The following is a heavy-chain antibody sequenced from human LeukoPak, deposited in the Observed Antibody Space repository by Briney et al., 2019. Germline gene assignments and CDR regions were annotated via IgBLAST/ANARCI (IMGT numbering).Heavy chain of an antibody. V-gene: IGHV3-48*01. J-gene: IGHJ1*01. CDR2: ITSSSSNI. D-gene: IGHD2-2*01. CDR3: ARKYYSGTTCYEYFQH. Sequence: PGGSLRLSCAASGFAFSSYSMNWVRQAPGKGLEWVSYITSSSSNIYYADSVKGRFTISRDNAKNSLYLQMNSLRVEDTAVYYCARKYYSGTTCYEYFQHWGQGTLVTVSS. CDR1: GFAFSSYS.